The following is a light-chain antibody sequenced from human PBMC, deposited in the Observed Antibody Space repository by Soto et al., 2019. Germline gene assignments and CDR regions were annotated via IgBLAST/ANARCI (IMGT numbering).Light chain of an antibody. CDR2: DAS. J-gene: IGKJ1*01. V-gene: IGKV3-15*01. Sequence: EIVMTQSPATLSVSPGERATLSCRASQSVSSNLAWYQQKPGQAPRLLSYDASTRATGIPARFSGSGSGTEFTLTISSLQSEDFAGYYCQQYNNWPPMAFGKGTKLEIK. CDR3: QQYNNWPPMA. CDR1: QSVSSN.